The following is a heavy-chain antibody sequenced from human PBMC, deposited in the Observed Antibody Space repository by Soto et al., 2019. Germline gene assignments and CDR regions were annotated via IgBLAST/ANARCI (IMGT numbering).Heavy chain of an antibody. Sequence: SETLSLTXTVSGGSISGYSWSWIRQSPGKGLEWIGYIYYSGSTNYNPSLKSRVTISVDTSKNRFSLKLSSVTVAESAVYYCARAQAAYYFDYWGQGTVVTVSS. CDR2: IYYSGST. J-gene: IGHJ4*02. V-gene: IGHV4-59*13. D-gene: IGHD2-15*01. CDR3: ARAQAAYYFDY. CDR1: GGSISGYS.